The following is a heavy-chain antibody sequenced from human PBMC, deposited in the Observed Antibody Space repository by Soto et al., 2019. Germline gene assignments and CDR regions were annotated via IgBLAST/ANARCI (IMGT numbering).Heavy chain of an antibody. CDR3: ARGYCSSTICYIWDNWFDP. Sequence: SETLSLTCTVSGGSVSSYYWSWIRQPPGKGLEWIGYIYYSGRTNYNPSLKSRVTISVDTSKNQFSLKLSSVTAADTAVYYCARGYCSSTICYIWDNWFDPWGQGTLVTVS. CDR2: IYYSGRT. CDR1: GGSVSSYY. D-gene: IGHD2-2*02. V-gene: IGHV4-59*02. J-gene: IGHJ5*02.